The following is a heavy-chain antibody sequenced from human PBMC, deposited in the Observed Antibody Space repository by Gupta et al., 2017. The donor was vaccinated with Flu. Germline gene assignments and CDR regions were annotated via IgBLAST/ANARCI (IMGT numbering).Heavy chain of an antibody. CDR2: INHSGST. CDR3: ARVRSTGSRLSDY. V-gene: IGHV4-34*01. D-gene: IGHD1-1*01. CDR1: GGSFSGYY. J-gene: IGHJ4*02. Sequence: QLQQWGAGLLKPSETLSLTCAVYGGSFSGYYWSWIRQPPGKGLEWIGEINHSGSTNYNPSLKSRVTISVDTSKNQFSLKLSSVTAADTAVYYCARVRSTGSRLSDYWGQGTLVTVSS.